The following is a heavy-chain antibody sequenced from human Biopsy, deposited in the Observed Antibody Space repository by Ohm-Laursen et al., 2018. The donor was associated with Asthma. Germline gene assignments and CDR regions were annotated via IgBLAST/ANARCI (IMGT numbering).Heavy chain of an antibody. CDR2: ISGSGGST. CDR3: AKGHGDYVFPYFQH. CDR1: GFTFSSYA. Sequence: GSLRLSCSASGFTFSSYAMSWVRQAPGKGLEWVSAISGSGGSTYYADSVKGRFTISRDNSKNTLYLQMNSLRAEDTAVYYCAKGHGDYVFPYFQHWGQGTLVTVSS. J-gene: IGHJ1*01. V-gene: IGHV3-23*01. D-gene: IGHD4-17*01.